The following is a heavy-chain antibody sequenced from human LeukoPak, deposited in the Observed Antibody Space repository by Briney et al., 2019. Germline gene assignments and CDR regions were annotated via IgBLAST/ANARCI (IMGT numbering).Heavy chain of an antibody. CDR3: ARQHSSSSWSPYFYE. CDR2: IYHSGST. V-gene: IGHV4-30-2*01. CDR1: GGSISSGGYS. Sequence: SETLSLTCAVSGGSISSGGYSWRWIRQPPGKGLEWIGYIYHSGSTYYNPSLKSRVTISVDRSKNQFSLKLIYVPAAGTAVYFCARQHSSSSWSPYFYEWGQGTLVTVSS. D-gene: IGHD6-13*01. J-gene: IGHJ4*02.